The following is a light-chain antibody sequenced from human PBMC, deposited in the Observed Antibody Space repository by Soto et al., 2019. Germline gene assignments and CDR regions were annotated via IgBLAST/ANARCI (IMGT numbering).Light chain of an antibody. CDR3: SSYTSSITPVV. CDR2: DVS. Sequence: QSVLPQPASVSGSPGQSITISCTGTSRDVGGYNYVSWYQQHPGKAPKLMIYDVSNRPSGVSNRFSGSKSGNTASLTISGLQAEDEADYYCSSYTSSITPVVFGGGTKLTVL. J-gene: IGLJ2*01. V-gene: IGLV2-14*01. CDR1: SRDVGGYNY.